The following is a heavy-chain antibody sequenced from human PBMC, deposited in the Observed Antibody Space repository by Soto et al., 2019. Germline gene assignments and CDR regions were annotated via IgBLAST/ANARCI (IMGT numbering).Heavy chain of an antibody. CDR2: ISSSGST. CDR3: ARVPTYYQDSIGYQPFHP. J-gene: IGHJ5*02. D-gene: IGHD3-22*01. CDR1: GDSIGGVGY. Sequence: SSETLSLTCTVSGDSIGGVGYWSWIRQFPGRGLEWIGCISSSGSTYYNPALNNRISLSLDTSQNQFSLKLSSVTAADTAVYYCARVPTYYQDSIGYQPFHPWGQGTLVTASS. V-gene: IGHV4-31*02.